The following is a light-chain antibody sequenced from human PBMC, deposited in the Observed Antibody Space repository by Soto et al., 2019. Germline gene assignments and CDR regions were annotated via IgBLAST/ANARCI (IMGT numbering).Light chain of an antibody. J-gene: IGKJ3*01. V-gene: IGKV3-20*01. Sequence: EIVLTQSPDTLSLSPGDRATLSCRASQSISSNCLVWYQVKSGRSPRVVIHSASIRATDIPDRFSGGGSGTDFSLTIIRLQIEDFAVYYWQQCDSPPFTFGPGTKVDIK. CDR1: QSISSNC. CDR3: QQCDSPPFT. CDR2: SAS.